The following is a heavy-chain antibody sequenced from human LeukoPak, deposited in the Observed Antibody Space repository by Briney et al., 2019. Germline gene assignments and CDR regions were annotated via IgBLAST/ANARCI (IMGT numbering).Heavy chain of an antibody. V-gene: IGHV3-7*05. CDR3: ARDVYAKVTSVTTVGY. CDR2: INQDGSEI. CDR1: GFTFSNYW. Sequence: PGGSLRLSCAASGFTFSNYWMSWVRQAPGKGLEWVANINQDGSEIYYVDSVKGRFTISRDNAKNSLYLQMNSLRSDDTAVYYCARDVYAKVTSVTTVGYWGQGTLVTVSS. J-gene: IGHJ4*02. D-gene: IGHD4-17*01.